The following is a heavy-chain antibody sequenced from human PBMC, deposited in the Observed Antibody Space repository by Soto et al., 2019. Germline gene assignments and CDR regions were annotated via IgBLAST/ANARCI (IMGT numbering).Heavy chain of an antibody. Sequence: QVQLLQSGAEVKKPGSSVRVSCEASGGTFRTYAISWVRQAPGQGLEWMGEIIPIFGTVNYAQRFQGRVTITAEXSXTXVXXDLRSLRSEDTAVYYCAKGAVAGTPTSYYYYGMDVWGQGTTVTVSS. V-gene: IGHV1-69*12. J-gene: IGHJ6*02. CDR2: IIPIFGTV. D-gene: IGHD6-19*01. CDR1: GGTFRTYA. CDR3: AKGAVAGTPTSYYYYGMDV.